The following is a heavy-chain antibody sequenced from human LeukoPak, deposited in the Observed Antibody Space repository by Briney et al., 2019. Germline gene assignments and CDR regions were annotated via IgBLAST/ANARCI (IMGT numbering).Heavy chain of an antibody. CDR1: GFTFSSNT. D-gene: IGHD2-21*02. CDR3: ARDRGAYCGGDCYLGFDY. V-gene: IGHV3-21*01. J-gene: IGHJ4*01. Sequence: GGSLRLSCAASGFTFSSNTMNWVRQAPGKGLEWVSSIACSSGYISYADSVKGRSTISRDNAKKSLYLQMTSLTAEDTAVYYCARDRGAYCGGDCYLGFDYWGRGTLVTVSS. CDR2: IACSSGYI.